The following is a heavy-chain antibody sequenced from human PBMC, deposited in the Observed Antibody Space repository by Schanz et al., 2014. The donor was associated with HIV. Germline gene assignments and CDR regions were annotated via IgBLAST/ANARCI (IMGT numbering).Heavy chain of an antibody. J-gene: IGHJ6*02. Sequence: QVQLVESGGGVVQPGRSLRLSCAASGFTFSTYGMHWVRQAPGKGLEWVAVTWYDGSNKYYADSVKGRFTISRDNSKNTLYLQMNSLRDEDTAVYYCAKTVLRFLDWPNANGGMDVWGLGTTVTVSS. CDR3: AKTVLRFLDWPNANGGMDV. CDR2: TWYDGSNK. V-gene: IGHV3-33*08. CDR1: GFTFSTYG. D-gene: IGHD3-3*01.